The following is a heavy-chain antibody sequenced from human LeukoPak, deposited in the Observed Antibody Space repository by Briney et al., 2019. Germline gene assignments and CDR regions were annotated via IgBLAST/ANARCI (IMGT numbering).Heavy chain of an antibody. CDR1: GFTFSKYW. D-gene: IGHD6-19*01. CDR3: ATKQWLAPPPDS. Sequence: GGSLRLCCAASGFTFSKYWMLWVRKAPGKGLEIVSRINTDGTVTTYADSVKGRFTVSRDNADNTMFLQMNSVRDEDTAVYYCATKQWLAPPPDSWGQGTPVTVSS. V-gene: IGHV3-74*01. CDR2: INTDGTVT. J-gene: IGHJ4*02.